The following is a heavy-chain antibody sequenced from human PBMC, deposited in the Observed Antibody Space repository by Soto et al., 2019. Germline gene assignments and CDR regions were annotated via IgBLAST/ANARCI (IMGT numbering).Heavy chain of an antibody. CDR1: GGSFSGYY. Sequence: QVPLQQWGAGLLKPSETLSLTCAVYGGSFSGYYWSWIRQPPGKGLEWIGEINHSGSTNYNPSLKSRVTISVDTSKNQFSLKLSSVTAADTAVYYCAREGYYGSGSFPNHYYYYYYYMDVWGKGTTVTVSS. V-gene: IGHV4-34*01. CDR3: AREGYYGSGSFPNHYYYYYYYMDV. J-gene: IGHJ6*03. CDR2: INHSGST. D-gene: IGHD3-10*01.